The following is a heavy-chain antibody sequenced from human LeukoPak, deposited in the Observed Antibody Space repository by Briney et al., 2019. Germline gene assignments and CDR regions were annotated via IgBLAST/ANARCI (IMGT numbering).Heavy chain of an antibody. CDR2: IISNGGTT. Sequence: GGSLRLSCSASGFTFSSYSMNWVRQAPGKGLECISTIISNGGTTYYADSVKGRFTISRDNSKNTLYLQMNSLRAEDTAVYYCAKEGELGDWFDPWGQGTLVTVSS. J-gene: IGHJ5*02. CDR1: GFTFSSYS. CDR3: AKEGELGDWFDP. D-gene: IGHD3-16*01. V-gene: IGHV3-64*04.